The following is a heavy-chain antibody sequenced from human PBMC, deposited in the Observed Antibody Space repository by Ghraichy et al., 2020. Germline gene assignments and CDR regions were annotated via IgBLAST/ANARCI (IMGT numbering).Heavy chain of an antibody. CDR2: IYYSGST. D-gene: IGHD3-22*01. CDR3: ARDRRPDSSGRTPPRGRAFDI. CDR1: GGSISSGGYY. V-gene: IGHV4-31*03. Sequence: SETLSLTCTVSGGSISSGGYYWSWIRQHPGKGLEWIGYIYYSGSTYYNPSLKSRVTISVDTSKNQFSLKLSSVTAADTAVYYCARDRRPDSSGRTPPRGRAFDIWGQGTMVTVSS. J-gene: IGHJ3*02.